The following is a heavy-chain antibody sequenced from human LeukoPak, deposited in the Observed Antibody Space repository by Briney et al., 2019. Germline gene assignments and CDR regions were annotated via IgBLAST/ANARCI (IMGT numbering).Heavy chain of an antibody. CDR3: ARESTEERPGC. Sequence: GGSLRLSCAASGFTFSSYDMHWVRQATGKGLEWVSAIGTAGDTYYPGSVKGRFTISRDDAKNSLYLQMSSLRAEDTAVYYCARESTEERPGCWGQGTLVTVSS. V-gene: IGHV3-13*01. CDR1: GFTFSSYD. CDR2: IGTAGDT. J-gene: IGHJ4*02. D-gene: IGHD1-1*01.